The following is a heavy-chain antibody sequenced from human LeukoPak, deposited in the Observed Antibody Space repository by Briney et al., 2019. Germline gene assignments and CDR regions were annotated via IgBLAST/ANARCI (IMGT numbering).Heavy chain of an antibody. V-gene: IGHV3-23*01. CDR2: ISGGGDST. Sequence: PGGSLRLSCAASGLTFTNYAMSWVRQAPGKGLEWVSAISGGGDSTYYADSVKGRFTISRDNSKNTVYLQMNSLRGEDTALYYCAKDRFRGDCSGGSCYPFDPWGQGTLVTVSS. D-gene: IGHD2-15*01. CDR1: GLTFTNYA. J-gene: IGHJ5*02. CDR3: AKDRFRGDCSGGSCYPFDP.